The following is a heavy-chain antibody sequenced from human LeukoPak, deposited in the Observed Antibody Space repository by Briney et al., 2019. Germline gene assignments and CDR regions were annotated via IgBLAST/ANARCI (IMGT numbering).Heavy chain of an antibody. CDR1: GGSISSYY. D-gene: IGHD6-19*01. V-gene: IGHV4-59*01. J-gene: IGHJ6*03. CDR3: ARGLAPGWGYYHYYMDI. CDR2: IYYSGST. Sequence: SETLSLTCTVSGGSISSYYWSWIRQPPGKGLEWIGYIYYSGSTNYNPSLKSRVTISVDTSKNQFSLKLSSVTAADTAVYYCARGLAPGWGYYHYYMDIWGKGTTVTISS.